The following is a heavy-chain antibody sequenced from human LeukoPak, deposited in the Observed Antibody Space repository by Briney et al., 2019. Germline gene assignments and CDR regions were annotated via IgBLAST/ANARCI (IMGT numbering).Heavy chain of an antibody. D-gene: IGHD5-18*01. V-gene: IGHV4-30-4*01. CDR3: ARHVSSSSRWRGYSYGYFDY. CDR1: GGSISSGDYY. J-gene: IGHJ4*02. CDR2: IYYSGTT. Sequence: PSQTLSLTCTVSGGSISSGDYYWSWFRQPPGKGLEWIGYIYYSGTTYYNPSLKSRVTISVDTSKNQFSLKLSSVTAADTAVYYCARHVSSSSRWRGYSYGYFDYWGQGTLVTVSS.